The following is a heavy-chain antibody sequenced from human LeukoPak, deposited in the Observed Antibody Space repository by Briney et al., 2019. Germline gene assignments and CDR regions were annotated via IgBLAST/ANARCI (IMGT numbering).Heavy chain of an antibody. CDR2: ISSSGSPI. V-gene: IGHV3-48*04. J-gene: IGHJ6*04. CDR1: GFTFSSYW. D-gene: IGHD3-10*02. CDR3: AELGITMIGGV. Sequence: GGSLRLSCAASGFTFSSYWMSWVRQAPGEGLEWVSYISSSGSPIYYADSVKGRFTISRDNAKNSLYLQMNSLRAEDTAVYYCAELGITMIGGVWGKGTTVTISS.